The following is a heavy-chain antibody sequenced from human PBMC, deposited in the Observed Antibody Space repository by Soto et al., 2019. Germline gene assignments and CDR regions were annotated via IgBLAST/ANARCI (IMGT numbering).Heavy chain of an antibody. V-gene: IGHV4-39*01. J-gene: IGHJ4*02. Sequence: SETLSLTCTVSGGSISSNSYYWGRLRPHTGKGLEWIGRDYYSGSAYHNPTLKSRATISVDTSKNQFSLKLRSVTAADTAVYYCARLRIDDYSNFYFDYWGQRTLVTVSS. CDR2: DYYSGSA. CDR1: GGSISSNSYY. CDR3: ARLRIDDYSNFYFDY. D-gene: IGHD4-4*01.